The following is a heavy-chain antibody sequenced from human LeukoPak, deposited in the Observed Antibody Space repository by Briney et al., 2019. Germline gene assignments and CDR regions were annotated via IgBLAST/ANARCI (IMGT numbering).Heavy chain of an antibody. CDR3: ATQVSLRFLEWYDY. V-gene: IGHV3-21*01. CDR2: ISSSSSYI. J-gene: IGHJ4*02. CDR1: GFTFSSYG. D-gene: IGHD3-3*01. Sequence: PGGSLRLSCAASGFTFSSYGMNWVRQAPGKGLEWVSSISSSSSYIYYADSVKGRFTISRDNAKNSLYLQMNSLRAEDTAVYYCATQVSLRFLEWYDYWGQGTLVTVSS.